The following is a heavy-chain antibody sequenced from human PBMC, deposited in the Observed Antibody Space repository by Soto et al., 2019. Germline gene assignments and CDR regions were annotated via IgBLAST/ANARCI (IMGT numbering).Heavy chain of an antibody. V-gene: IGHV3-30*18. CDR3: AKGAQSRGITIFGVVIIGAFDI. D-gene: IGHD3-3*01. J-gene: IGHJ3*02. Sequence: QVQLVESGGGVVQPGRSLRLSCAASGFTFSSYGMHWVRQAPGKGLEWVAVISYDGSNKYYADSVKGRFTISRDNSKNTLYLQMYSLRAEDTAVYYCAKGAQSRGITIFGVVIIGAFDIWGQGTMVTVSS. CDR1: GFTFSSYG. CDR2: ISYDGSNK.